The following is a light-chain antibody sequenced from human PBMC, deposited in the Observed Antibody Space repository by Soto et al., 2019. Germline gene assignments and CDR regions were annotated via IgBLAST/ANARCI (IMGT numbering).Light chain of an antibody. CDR1: QSVSST. CDR3: QQYNSWWT. Sequence: EIVLTQSPGTLSLSPGERATLSCRASQSVSSTLAWYQQTPGQAPRLLIYGASTRATGIPARFSGSGSGTEFTLTISSLQSEDFGVYYCQQYNSWWTFGQGTKVDI. V-gene: IGKV3-15*01. J-gene: IGKJ1*01. CDR2: GAS.